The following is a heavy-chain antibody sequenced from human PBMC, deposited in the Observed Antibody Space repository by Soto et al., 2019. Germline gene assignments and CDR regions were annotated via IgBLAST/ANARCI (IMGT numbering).Heavy chain of an antibody. V-gene: IGHV3-23*01. CDR1: GFTFSGYA. Sequence: PGGSLRVSCAASGFTFSGYARSWVRQAPGKGLEWVSAISGSETSYVDSLRGRFTISRDDAKNSLYLQMNSVRADDTAVYFCARGESSGKFDSWGQGTLVTVSS. J-gene: IGHJ4*02. D-gene: IGHD6-25*01. CDR3: ARGESSGKFDS. CDR2: ISGSET.